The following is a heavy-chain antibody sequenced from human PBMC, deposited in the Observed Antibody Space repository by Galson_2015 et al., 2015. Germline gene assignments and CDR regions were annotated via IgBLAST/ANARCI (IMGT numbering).Heavy chain of an antibody. CDR3: ATDLKYYDIWSTLGYMDV. CDR2: ISYDGSNK. Sequence: SLRLSCAASGFTFSSYAMRWVRQAPGKGLEWVAVISYDGSNKYYADSVKGRFTISRDNSKNTLYLQMNSLRAEDTAVYYCATDLKYYDIWSTLGYMDVWGKGTPVTVSS. D-gene: IGHD3-3*01. J-gene: IGHJ6*03. V-gene: IGHV3-30-3*01. CDR1: GFTFSSYA.